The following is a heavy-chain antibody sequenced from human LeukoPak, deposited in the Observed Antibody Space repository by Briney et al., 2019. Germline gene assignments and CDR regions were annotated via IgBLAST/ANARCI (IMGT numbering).Heavy chain of an antibody. J-gene: IGHJ4*02. Sequence: SETLSLTCTVSGGSISDYYWGWIRQPPGKELEWIGYIYFSGNTNYNPSLKSRVTMSVDTSKNRFALSLSSVTVADTAVYYCARRKSGTYGSWIDYWGQGTVVTVSS. CDR3: ARRKSGTYGSWIDY. CDR2: IYFSGNT. V-gene: IGHV4-59*08. CDR1: GGSISDYY. D-gene: IGHD1-26*01.